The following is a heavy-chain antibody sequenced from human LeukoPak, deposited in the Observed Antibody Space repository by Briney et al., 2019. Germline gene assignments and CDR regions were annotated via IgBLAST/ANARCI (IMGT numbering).Heavy chain of an antibody. CDR3: ARDAEGATNWFDP. CDR2: ITGSSSTM. J-gene: IGHJ5*02. Sequence: GGSLRLSCAASGFTFSNYNMNWVRQAPGKGLEWVSYITGSSSTMYYADSVKGRFTISRDNAKNSLYLQMNSLRAEDTALYHCARDAEGATNWFDPWGQGTLVTVSS. D-gene: IGHD1-26*01. V-gene: IGHV3-48*01. CDR1: GFTFSNYN.